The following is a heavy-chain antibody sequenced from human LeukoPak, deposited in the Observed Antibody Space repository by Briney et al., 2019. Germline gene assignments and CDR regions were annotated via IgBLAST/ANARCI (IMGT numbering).Heavy chain of an antibody. CDR3: AAESPPNRSGWYYWYFDL. CDR1: GYTFTSYG. CDR2: IVVGSGNT. V-gene: IGHV1-58*02. D-gene: IGHD6-19*01. J-gene: IGHJ2*01. Sequence: SVKVSCKASGYTFTSYGISWVRQAPGQGLEWIGWIVVGSGNTNYAQKFQERVTITRDMSTSTAYMELSSLRSEDTAVYYCAAESPPNRSGWYYWYFDLWGRGTLVTVSS.